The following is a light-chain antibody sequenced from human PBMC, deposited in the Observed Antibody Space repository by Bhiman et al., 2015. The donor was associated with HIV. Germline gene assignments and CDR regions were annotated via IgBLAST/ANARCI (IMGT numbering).Light chain of an antibody. CDR1: SSDVGGYNY. CDR3: ASWDDSLSGVV. V-gene: IGLV2-8*01. Sequence: QSALTQPASVSGSPGQSITISCTGTSSDVGGYNYVSWFQQHPGKAPKLMIYGVNKRPSGVPDRFSGSKSGSSASLALSGLRSEDEAEYYCASWDDSLSGVVFGGGTKLTVL. J-gene: IGLJ2*01. CDR2: GVN.